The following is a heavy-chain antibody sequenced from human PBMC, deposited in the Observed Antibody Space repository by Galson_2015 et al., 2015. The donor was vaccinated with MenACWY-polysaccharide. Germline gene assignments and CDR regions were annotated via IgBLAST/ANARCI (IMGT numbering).Heavy chain of an antibody. J-gene: IGHJ5*02. D-gene: IGHD2-15*01. Sequence: SLRLSCAASGFSFSTYWMHWVRHAPGKGLVWVSRINADGRATGYADSVRGRFTISRDNAKNTLYLEMNSLRAEDTAVYYCTKAGAKYCSGSSCDFNLFRPSGQGTLVTVSS. CDR1: GFSFSTYW. V-gene: IGHV3-74*01. CDR3: TKAGAKYCSGSSCDFNLFRP. CDR2: INADGRAT.